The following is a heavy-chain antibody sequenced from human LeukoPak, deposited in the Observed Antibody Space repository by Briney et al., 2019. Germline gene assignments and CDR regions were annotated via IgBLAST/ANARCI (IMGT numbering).Heavy chain of an antibody. CDR2: IYYSGST. CDR3: ASSNADYYDSSGYSLDFQH. V-gene: IGHV4-59*01. J-gene: IGHJ1*01. D-gene: IGHD3-22*01. Sequence: SETLPLTCTVSGGSISSYYWSWIRQPPGKGLEWIGYIYYSGSTNYNPSLKSRVTISVDTSKNQFSLKLSSVTAADTAVYYCASSNADYYDSSGYSLDFQHWGQGTLVTVSS. CDR1: GGSISSYY.